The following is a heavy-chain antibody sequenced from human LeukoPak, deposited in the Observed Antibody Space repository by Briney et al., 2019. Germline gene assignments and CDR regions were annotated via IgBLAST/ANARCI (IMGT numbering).Heavy chain of an antibody. Sequence: GRSLRLSCAASGVSFSSYAMHWVRQAPGKGLEWVSYISSSGSTIYYADSVKGRFTISRDNAKNSLYLQMNSLRAEDTAVYYCARDSLLGSSWNWFDPWGQGTLVTVSS. CDR3: ARDSLLGSSWNWFDP. V-gene: IGHV3-48*04. CDR2: ISSSGSTI. CDR1: GVSFSSYA. D-gene: IGHD6-13*01. J-gene: IGHJ5*02.